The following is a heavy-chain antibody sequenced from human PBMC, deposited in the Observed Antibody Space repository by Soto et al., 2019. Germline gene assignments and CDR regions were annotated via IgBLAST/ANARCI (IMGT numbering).Heavy chain of an antibody. Sequence: EVQVVESGGGLVQPGRSLRLSCAASGVTFDDFAMHWVRQVPGKGLEWVSGISWNSGRIGYADSVKGRFTISRDNAKNSLYLQMNSLRAEDTALYYCAKDAGDAGSGPFDYWGQGTLVTVSS. J-gene: IGHJ4*02. D-gene: IGHD2-15*01. CDR3: AKDAGDAGSGPFDY. CDR1: GVTFDDFA. CDR2: ISWNSGRI. V-gene: IGHV3-9*01.